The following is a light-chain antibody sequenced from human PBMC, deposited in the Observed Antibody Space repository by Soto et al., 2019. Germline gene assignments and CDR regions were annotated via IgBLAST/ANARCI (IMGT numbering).Light chain of an antibody. CDR2: DVS. Sequence: QSDLTQPASVSGSPGQSINISCTGTSSDVGGYNYVSWYQHHPGKAPKLIIYDVSNRPSGVSNPFSGSKSGNTASLTISELQPEDEADYYCSSYTTSNTRQIVFGTGTKVTVL. CDR3: SSYTTSNTRQIV. CDR1: SSDVGGYNY. J-gene: IGLJ1*01. V-gene: IGLV2-14*03.